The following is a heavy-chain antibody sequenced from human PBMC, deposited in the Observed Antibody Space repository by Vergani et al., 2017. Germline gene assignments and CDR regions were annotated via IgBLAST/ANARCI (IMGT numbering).Heavy chain of an antibody. CDR2: INHSGGT. CDR1: GGSFSGYY. CDR3: ARFGQWLGHDY. J-gene: IGHJ4*02. D-gene: IGHD6-19*01. Sequence: QVQLQQWGAGLLKPSETLSLTCAVYGGSFSGYYWSWIRQPPGKGLEWFGEINHSGGTNYNPSLKSRVTISVDTSKNQFSLKLSSVTAADTAVYYCARFGQWLGHDYWGQGTLVTVSS. V-gene: IGHV4-34*01.